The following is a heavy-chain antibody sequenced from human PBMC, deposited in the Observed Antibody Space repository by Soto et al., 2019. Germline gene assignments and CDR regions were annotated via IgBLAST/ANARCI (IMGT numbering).Heavy chain of an antibody. CDR2: INPNSGGT. V-gene: IGHV1-2*02. Sequence: ASVKVSCKASGYTFTGYYMHWVRQAPGQGLEWMGWINPNSGGTNYAQKFQGRVTVTRDTSISTAYMELSRLRSDDTAVYYCAKTYYYDSSGYYYDYWGQGTLVTVSS. J-gene: IGHJ4*02. CDR1: GYTFTGYY. CDR3: AKTYYYDSSGYYYDY. D-gene: IGHD3-22*01.